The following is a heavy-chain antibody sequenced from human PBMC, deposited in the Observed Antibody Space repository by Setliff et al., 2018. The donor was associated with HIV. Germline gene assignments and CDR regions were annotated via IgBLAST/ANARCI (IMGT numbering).Heavy chain of an antibody. V-gene: IGHV4-39*02. D-gene: IGHD3-9*01. CDR2: IYSSGSP. Sequence: SETLSLTCTVYGASISNSNSYWGWIRQPPGKRLEWLGSIYSSGSPSYNPSLSSRLTISVDTSKNHVSLKLSSVTAADTAVYYCARGPPRWEEAISWYFDLWGRGTLVTVSS. CDR3: ARGPPRWEEAISWYFDL. CDR1: GASISNSNSY. J-gene: IGHJ2*01.